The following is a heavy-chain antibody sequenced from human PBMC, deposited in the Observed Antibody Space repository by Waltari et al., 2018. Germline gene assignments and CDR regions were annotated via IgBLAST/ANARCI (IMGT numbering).Heavy chain of an antibody. Sequence: EVQLVESGGGLVTPGGSLRLSCAASGFTLSTYGMNWVRQAPGKGLEWVSSISSRSYIYYVDSVKGRFTISRDNAKNSRYLQMNSLRAGDTAVYYCGRDVYGDYVGGGGGAFDIWGQGTMVTVSS. V-gene: IGHV3-21*01. CDR2: ISSRSYI. J-gene: IGHJ3*02. D-gene: IGHD4-17*01. CDR1: GFTLSTYG. CDR3: GRDVYGDYVGGGGGAFDI.